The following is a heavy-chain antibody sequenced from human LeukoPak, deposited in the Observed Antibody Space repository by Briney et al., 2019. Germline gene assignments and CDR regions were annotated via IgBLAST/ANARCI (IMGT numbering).Heavy chain of an antibody. Sequence: SETLSLTCTVSGGSINTYHWSWIRQPPGKGLEWIGYVYYSGSTNYNPSLKSRVTISVDTSKSQFSLKLTSVTAADTAVYYCARGGGSGRGNWFDPWGQGSLVIVSS. CDR3: ARGGGSGRGNWFDP. J-gene: IGHJ5*02. CDR2: VYYSGST. V-gene: IGHV4-59*01. D-gene: IGHD3-10*01. CDR1: GGSINTYH.